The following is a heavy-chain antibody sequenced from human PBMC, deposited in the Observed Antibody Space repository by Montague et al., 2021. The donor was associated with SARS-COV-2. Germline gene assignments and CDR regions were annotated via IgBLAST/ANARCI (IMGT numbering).Heavy chain of an antibody. CDR3: ARGVLRYFDWTSPFDY. J-gene: IGHJ4*02. CDR1: GGSISSGSYY. CDR2: IYTSGST. D-gene: IGHD3-9*01. V-gene: IGHV4-61*02. Sequence: TLSLTCTVSGGSISSGSYYWSWIRQPAGKGLDWIGRIYTSGSTNYNPSLKSRVTISVDTSKNQFSLKLSSVTAADTAVYYCARGVLRYFDWTSPFDYWGQGTLVTVSS.